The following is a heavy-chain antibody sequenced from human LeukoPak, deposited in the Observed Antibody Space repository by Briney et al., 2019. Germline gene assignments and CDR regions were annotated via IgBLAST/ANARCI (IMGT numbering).Heavy chain of an antibody. J-gene: IGHJ3*02. D-gene: IGHD4-17*01. CDR1: GYTFSKYS. CDR3: ARYSEYGDYGWSFDI. CDR2: ISGYNGKT. Sequence: GASVKVSCKASGYTFSKYSINWVRQAPGQGLEWIGWISGYNGKTNYAQKLQDRVTMTTDTSTSTAYMELRSLRSDDTAVYYCARYSEYGDYGWSFDIWGQGTMVTVSS. V-gene: IGHV1-18*01.